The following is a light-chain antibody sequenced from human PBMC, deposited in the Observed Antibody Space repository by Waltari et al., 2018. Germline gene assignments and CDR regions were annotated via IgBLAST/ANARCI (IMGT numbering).Light chain of an antibody. J-gene: IGKJ2*01. CDR1: QSLVHSDGNTH. V-gene: IGKV2-30*02. CDR3: RQGTRWPYT. CDR2: RVS. Sequence: DAVMTQSPLSLPVTLGQPASISCRSSQSLVHSDGNTHLTWFQQRPGQSPRRLIYRVSTRDSGVPDRFSCRGSGDDFTLKISRVEAGDVGVYCCRQGTRWPYTFGPGTKMDVK.